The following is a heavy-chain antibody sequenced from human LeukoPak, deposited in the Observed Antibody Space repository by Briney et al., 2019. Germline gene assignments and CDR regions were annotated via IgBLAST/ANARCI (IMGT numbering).Heavy chain of an antibody. J-gene: IGHJ4*02. CDR3: AREVRLGELSFFDY. Sequence: GGSLRLSCAASGFTFSSYSMNWVRQAPGKGLEWVSYISSSSNTIYYADSVKGRFTISRDNAKNSLYLQMNSLRAEDTAVYYCAREVRLGELSFFDYWGQGTLVTVSS. CDR1: GFTFSSYS. CDR2: ISSSSNTI. V-gene: IGHV3-48*01. D-gene: IGHD3-16*02.